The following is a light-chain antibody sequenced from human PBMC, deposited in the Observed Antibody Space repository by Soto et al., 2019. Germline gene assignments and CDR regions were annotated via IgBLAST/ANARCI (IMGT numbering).Light chain of an antibody. CDR1: SSDVGVYDY. Sequence: QSVLTQPASVSGSPGQSVTISCTGTSSDVGVYDYVSWYQHHPGKAPKLMIYEVSNRPSGVSNRFSGSKSGNTASLTISGLQAEDEADYYCSSYTSTSSLLFGTGTKSPS. CDR3: SSYTSTSSLL. V-gene: IGLV2-14*01. CDR2: EVS. J-gene: IGLJ1*01.